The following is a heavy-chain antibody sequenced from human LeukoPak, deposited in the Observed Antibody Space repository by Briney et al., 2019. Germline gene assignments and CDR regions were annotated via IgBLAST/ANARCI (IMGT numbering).Heavy chain of an antibody. CDR2: ISGVTTSI. V-gene: IGHV3-48*04. Sequence: GGSLRLSCAASGFTFSSSNINWVRQAPGKGLEWVSYISGVTTSIYYADSVKGRFTISRDNAKNSLYLQMNSLRVEDTAVYYCARISGYDRRYWGQGTLVTVSS. CDR1: GFTFSSSN. J-gene: IGHJ4*02. CDR3: ARISGYDRRY. D-gene: IGHD5-12*01.